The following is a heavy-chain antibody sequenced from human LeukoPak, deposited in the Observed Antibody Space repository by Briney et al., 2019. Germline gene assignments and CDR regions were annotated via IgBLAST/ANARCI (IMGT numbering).Heavy chain of an antibody. Sequence: SVKVSCKASGGTFSSNAISWVRQAPGQGLEWMGGIIPIFGTANYAQKFQGRVTITADESTSTAYMELSSLRSEDTAVYYCARALMRAAAFRDPSINYCWGQGTLVTVSS. CDR2: IIPIFGTA. CDR3: ARALMRAAAFRDPSINYC. V-gene: IGHV1-69*13. CDR1: GGTFSSNA. J-gene: IGHJ4*02. D-gene: IGHD6-13*01.